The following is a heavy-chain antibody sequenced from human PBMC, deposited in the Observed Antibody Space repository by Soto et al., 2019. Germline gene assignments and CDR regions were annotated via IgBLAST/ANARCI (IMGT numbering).Heavy chain of an antibody. Sequence: QVQLQESGPGLVKPSETLSLTCTVSGGSISSYYWSWIRQPPGKGLEWIGYIYYSGSTNYNPSLKSRVTISVDTSKNQFSLKLSSVTAADTAVYYCARVVGGSYDYYYYGMDVWGQGTTVTVSS. CDR1: GGSISSYY. CDR3: ARVVGGSYDYYYYGMDV. J-gene: IGHJ6*02. CDR2: IYYSGST. V-gene: IGHV4-59*01. D-gene: IGHD1-26*01.